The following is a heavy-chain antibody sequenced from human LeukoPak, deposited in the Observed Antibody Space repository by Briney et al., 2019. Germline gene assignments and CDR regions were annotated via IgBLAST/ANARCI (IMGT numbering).Heavy chain of an antibody. V-gene: IGHV1-69*13. CDR2: IIPIFGTA. Sequence: SVKVSCKASGGTFSSYAIGWVRQAPGQGLEWMGGIIPIFGTANYAQKFQGRVTITADESTSTAYMELSSLRSEDTAVYYCARGSPGASVAGRQYIFDYWGQGTLVTVSS. D-gene: IGHD6-19*01. CDR3: ARGSPGASVAGRQYIFDY. J-gene: IGHJ4*02. CDR1: GGTFSSYA.